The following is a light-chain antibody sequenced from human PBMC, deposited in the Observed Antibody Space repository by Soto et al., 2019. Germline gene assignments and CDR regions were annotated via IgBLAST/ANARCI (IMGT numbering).Light chain of an antibody. CDR3: QQYGSSPPIT. Sequence: IVLTQSPGTLSLSPGERATLSCRASHSVSSSYLAWYQQKPGQAPRLLIYGASSRATGIPDRFSGSGSGTDFTLTISILEPEDFAVYYCQQYGSSPPITFGQGTRLEIK. CDR2: GAS. V-gene: IGKV3-20*01. CDR1: HSVSSSY. J-gene: IGKJ5*01.